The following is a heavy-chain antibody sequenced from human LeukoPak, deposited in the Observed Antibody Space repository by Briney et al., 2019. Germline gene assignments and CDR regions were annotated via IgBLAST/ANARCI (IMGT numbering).Heavy chain of an antibody. CDR3: QTRTAVRCSSASLYLINNCSQDV. CDR1: WFTFSSYG. J-gene: IGHJ6*01. CDR2: IRYDGSNK. Sequence: PGGSLRLSCAASWFTFSSYGMHWVRQAPGKGLDWVAFIRYDGSNKYYVDSVKGRFTISRDNSENTLYLQMNSLRAEDTALYSWQTRTAVRCSSASLYLINNCSQDVSGEGATVTVSS. V-gene: IGHV3-30*02. D-gene: IGHD2-2*01.